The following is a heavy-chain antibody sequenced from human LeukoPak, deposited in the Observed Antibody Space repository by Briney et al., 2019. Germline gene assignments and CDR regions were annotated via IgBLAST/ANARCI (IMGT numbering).Heavy chain of an antibody. D-gene: IGHD3-22*01. V-gene: IGHV1-18*01. CDR3: ASSPSTYDSSAYYPFDF. CDR1: GYTFSTYA. CDR2: ISANNGNT. J-gene: IGHJ4*02. Sequence: ASVKVSCKTSGYTFSTYAISWVRQAPGQGLEWMGWISANNGNTNYATNLQGRVTLTTDTSTSTAYMELRSLRSDDTAVYYCASSPSTYDSSAYYPFDFWGQGTLVTVSS.